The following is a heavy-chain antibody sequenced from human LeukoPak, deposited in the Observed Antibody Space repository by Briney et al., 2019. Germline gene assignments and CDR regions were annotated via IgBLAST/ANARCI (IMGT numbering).Heavy chain of an antibody. V-gene: IGHV3-21*01. Sequence: GGSLRLSCAASGFTFSSYSMNWVRQAPGKGLEWASSISSSSSYIYYADSVKGRFTISRDNAKNSLYLQMNSLRAEDTAVYYCARVGWLQPIDYWGQGTLVTVSS. J-gene: IGHJ4*02. CDR3: ARVGWLQPIDY. D-gene: IGHD5-24*01. CDR2: ISSSSSYI. CDR1: GFTFSSYS.